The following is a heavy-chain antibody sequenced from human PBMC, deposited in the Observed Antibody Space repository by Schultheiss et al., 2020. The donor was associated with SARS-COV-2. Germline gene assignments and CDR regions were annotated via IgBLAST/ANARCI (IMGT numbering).Heavy chain of an antibody. CDR2: ITSDGGHI. J-gene: IGHJ4*02. Sequence: GGSLRLSCAASGFTFDDYGMSWVRQAPGKGLEWVSGITSDGGHIAYADSVKGRFTISRDNSKNTLYLQMNSLRVEDTAVYYCAREWVGATDYWGQGTLVTVSS. CDR3: AREWVGATDY. D-gene: IGHD1-26*01. V-gene: IGHV3-20*04. CDR1: GFTFDDYG.